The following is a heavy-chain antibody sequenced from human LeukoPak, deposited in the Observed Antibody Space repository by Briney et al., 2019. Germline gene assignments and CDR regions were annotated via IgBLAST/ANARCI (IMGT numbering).Heavy chain of an antibody. J-gene: IGHJ4*02. CDR3: ARDRMLGY. CDR1: VXTSSSYW. V-gene: IGHV3-7*01. CDR2: IKQDGSEK. Sequence: ARSLTLSCAASVXTSSSYWMSWVRQAPREVLEWVATIKQDGSEKYYVDSVKGRFTISRDNATNSLYLQMNSLIAEDPPVYYCARDRMLGYWGQGTLVTVSS. D-gene: IGHD2-15*01.